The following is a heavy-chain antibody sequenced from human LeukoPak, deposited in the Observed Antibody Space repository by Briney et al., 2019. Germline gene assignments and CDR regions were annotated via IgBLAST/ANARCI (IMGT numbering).Heavy chain of an antibody. CDR1: GYTFNTYG. J-gene: IGHJ4*02. D-gene: IGHD3-10*01. V-gene: IGHV1-18*01. CDR2: ISGYNGKT. Sequence: ASVKVSCKASGYTFNTYGITWVRQAPGQGLEWMGWISGYNGKTKYAQKLQDRVTMTTDTSTTTAYMELRSLTSDDTAVYYCAREYYYGSGNYYNRIEYWGQGTLVTVSS. CDR3: AREYYYGSGNYYNRIEY.